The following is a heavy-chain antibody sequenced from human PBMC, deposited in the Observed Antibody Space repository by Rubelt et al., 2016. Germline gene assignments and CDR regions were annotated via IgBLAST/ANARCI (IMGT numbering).Heavy chain of an antibody. D-gene: IGHD2-2*01. CDR1: GGSISSYY. Sequence: RGKPSETLSLTCTVSGGSISSYYWSWIRQPPGKGLEWIGYIYYSGSTNYNPSLKSRVTISVDTSKNQFSLKLSSVTAADTAVYYCARQVKSSYYYYYGMDVWGQGTTVTVSS. CDR3: ARQVKSSYYYYYGMDV. CDR2: IYYSGST. J-gene: IGHJ6*02. V-gene: IGHV4-59*08.